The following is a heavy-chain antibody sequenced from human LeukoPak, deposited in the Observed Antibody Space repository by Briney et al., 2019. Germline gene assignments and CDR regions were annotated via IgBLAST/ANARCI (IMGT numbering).Heavy chain of an antibody. CDR1: GYTFTGYY. V-gene: IGHV1-2*02. CDR2: INPNSGGT. J-gene: IGHJ3*02. Sequence: ASVKVSCKASGYTFTGYYMHWVRQAPGQGLEWMGWINPNSGGTNYAQKFQGRVTMTRDTSISTAYMELSRPRSDDTAVYYCAKGIVGATGRDAFDIWGQGTMVTVSS. CDR3: AKGIVGATGRDAFDI. D-gene: IGHD1-26*01.